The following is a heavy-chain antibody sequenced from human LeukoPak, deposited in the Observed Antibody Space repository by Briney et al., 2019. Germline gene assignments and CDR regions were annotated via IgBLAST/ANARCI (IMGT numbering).Heavy chain of an antibody. Sequence: SGRSLGLSCAASGFTFSSYGMHWVRQAPGKGLEWVAVISYDGGNKYYADSVKGRFTISRDNSKNTLYLQMNSLRAEDTAVYYCAKDVSRRGELYYFDYWGQGTLVTVSS. CDR1: GFTFSSYG. CDR2: ISYDGGNK. D-gene: IGHD1-26*01. CDR3: AKDVSRRGELYYFDY. J-gene: IGHJ4*02. V-gene: IGHV3-30*18.